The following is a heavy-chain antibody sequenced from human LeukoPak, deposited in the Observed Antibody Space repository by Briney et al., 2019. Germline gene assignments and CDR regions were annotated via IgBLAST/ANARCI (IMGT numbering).Heavy chain of an antibody. V-gene: IGHV4-34*01. CDR2: INHSGST. CDR3: ARERTMHLDY. J-gene: IGHJ4*02. CDR1: GGSFSGYY. D-gene: IGHD3-10*01. Sequence: SETLSLTCAVYGGSFSGYYWSWIRQPPGKGLEWIGEINHSGSTNYNPSLKSRVTLSVDTSKNQFSLKLSSVTAADTAVYYCARERTMHLDYWGQGTLVTVSS.